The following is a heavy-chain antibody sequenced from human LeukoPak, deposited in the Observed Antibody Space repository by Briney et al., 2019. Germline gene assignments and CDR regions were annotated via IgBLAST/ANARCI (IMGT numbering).Heavy chain of an antibody. CDR1: AFSLNTYN. D-gene: IGHD1-26*01. Sequence: GGSLRLSCAASAFSLNTYNMNWVRQAPGKGLEWVSSISYTGTYIYYADSVKGRFTIFRDNAQNSLYLQMNSLRVEDTAVYYCVRDRGSYRPIDYWGQGTLVTVSS. V-gene: IGHV3-21*04. CDR2: ISYTGTYI. J-gene: IGHJ4*02. CDR3: VRDRGSYRPIDY.